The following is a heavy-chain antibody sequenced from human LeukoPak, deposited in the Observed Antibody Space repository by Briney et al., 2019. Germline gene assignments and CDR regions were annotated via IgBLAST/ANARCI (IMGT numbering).Heavy chain of an antibody. CDR2: ISSSGSTI. J-gene: IGHJ4*02. Sequence: GGSLRLSCAASGFTFSDYYMNWIRQAPGKGLEWVSYISSSGSTIYYADSVKGRFTISRDNAKNSLYLQMNSLRAEDTAVYYCARDNYYDSSGYYWSPYYFDYWGQGTLVTVSS. CDR3: ARDNYYDSSGYYWSPYYFDY. D-gene: IGHD3-22*01. V-gene: IGHV3-11*04. CDR1: GFTFSDYY.